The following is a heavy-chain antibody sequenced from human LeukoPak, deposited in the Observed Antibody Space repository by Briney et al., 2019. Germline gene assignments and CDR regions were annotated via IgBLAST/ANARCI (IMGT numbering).Heavy chain of an antibody. J-gene: IGHJ3*02. CDR2: IYYSGST. CDR3: AREGLAYCPPDI. CDR1: GGSISSSSYY. Sequence: SETLSLTCTVSGGSISSSSYYWGWIRQPPGMGLEWIGSIYYSGSTYYNPSLKSRVSISMDTSKNQFSLNLNSVTAADTAVYYCAREGLAYCPPDIWGQGTMVTVSS. D-gene: IGHD2-21*01. V-gene: IGHV4-39*02.